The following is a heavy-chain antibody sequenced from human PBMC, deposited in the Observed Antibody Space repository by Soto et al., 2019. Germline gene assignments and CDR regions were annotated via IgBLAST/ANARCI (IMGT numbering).Heavy chain of an antibody. CDR2: INPNGGVT. V-gene: IGHV1-2*04. CDR1: GDSFNDYY. J-gene: IGHJ6*03. Sequence: QVQLVQSGAEVRKPGASVTVSCRSSGDSFNDYYIHWVRQAPGQGFEWMGWINPNGGVTKYAQKFQGWVSMTRDTSIRTVDMQLSRLRSDDTAVYYCARESGGATATLDYYDFYMDVWGTGTTVTVSS. CDR3: ARESGGATATLDYYDFYMDV. D-gene: IGHD2-15*01.